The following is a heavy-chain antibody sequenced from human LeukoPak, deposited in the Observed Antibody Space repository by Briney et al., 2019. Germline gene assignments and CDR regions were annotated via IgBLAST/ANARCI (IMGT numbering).Heavy chain of an antibody. CDR2: INPNSGAT. D-gene: IGHD3-16*01. J-gene: IGHJ4*02. CDR3: ARDPRNYVDY. V-gene: IGHV1-2*02. Sequence: ASVKVSCKASGYTFTGYYMHWVRQAPGQGLEWMGWINPNSGATNSAQKFQDRVTLTRDASISTAYKELSSLRSDDTAVYYCARDPRNYVDYWGQGTLVTVPS. CDR1: GYTFTGYY.